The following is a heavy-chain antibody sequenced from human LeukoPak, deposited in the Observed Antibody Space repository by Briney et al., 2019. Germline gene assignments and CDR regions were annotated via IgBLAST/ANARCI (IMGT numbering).Heavy chain of an antibody. D-gene: IGHD5-24*01. CDR1: GFTFDDYA. V-gene: IGHV3-9*01. J-gene: IGHJ6*02. CDR3: AKDSRWLQSTGYYGMDV. CDR2: ISWNSGSI. Sequence: PGRSLRLSCAASGFTFDDYAMHWVRQAPGKGLEWVSGISWNSGSIGYADSVKGRFTISRDNAKNSLYLQMNSLRAEDTALYYCAKDSRWLQSTGYYGMDVWGQGTTVTVSS.